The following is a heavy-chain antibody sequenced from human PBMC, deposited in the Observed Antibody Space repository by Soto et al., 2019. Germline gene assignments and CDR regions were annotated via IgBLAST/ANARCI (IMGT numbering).Heavy chain of an antibody. CDR1: GGSISSYY. Sequence: PSETLSLTCTVSGGSISSYYWSWIRQPPGKGLEWIGYIYYSGSTNYNPSLKSRVTISVDTSKNQFSLKLSSVTAADTAVYYCARLQRGSYFGYCYYGMDVWGQGTTVTVSS. J-gene: IGHJ6*02. CDR3: ARLQRGSYFGYCYYGMDV. V-gene: IGHV4-59*08. CDR2: IYYSGST. D-gene: IGHD1-26*01.